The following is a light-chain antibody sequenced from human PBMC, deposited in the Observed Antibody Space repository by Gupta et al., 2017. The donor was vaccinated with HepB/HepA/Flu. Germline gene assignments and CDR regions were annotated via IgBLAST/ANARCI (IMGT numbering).Light chain of an antibody. J-gene: IGKJ4*01. CDR2: AAS. CDR3: QNYNSAPLT. Sequence: DIQMTQSPSSLSVSVGDRVTITCRASQGISNYLAWYQQKPGKVPKLLMYAASTLQSGVPSRLSGSGSGTXFTLTIXSLQPEDVATYYCQNYNSAPLTFGXGTKVEIK. V-gene: IGKV1-27*01. CDR1: QGISNY.